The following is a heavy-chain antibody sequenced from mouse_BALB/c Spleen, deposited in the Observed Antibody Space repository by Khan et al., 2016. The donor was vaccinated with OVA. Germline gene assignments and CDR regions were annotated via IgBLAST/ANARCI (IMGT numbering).Heavy chain of an antibody. CDR3: TSDSNYSHWYFDV. J-gene: IGHJ1*01. Sequence: EVELVESGGGLVKPGGSLKISCAASGFTFSSYTMYWVRQTPEKRLEWVATISSGGTYTYYTDSVKGRFTISRDNAKNTLYMQMSSLKSEDTAMYYCTSDSNYSHWYFDVWGPGSTVTVSS. V-gene: IGHV5-6-4*01. CDR1: GFTFSSYT. CDR2: ISSGGTYT. D-gene: IGHD2-5*01.